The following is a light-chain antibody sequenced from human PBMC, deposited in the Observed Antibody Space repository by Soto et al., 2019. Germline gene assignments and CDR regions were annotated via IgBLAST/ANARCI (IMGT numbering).Light chain of an antibody. J-gene: IGKJ3*01. CDR3: QQYGRSPFT. CDR2: GAS. Sequence: EIVMTQSPVTLSVSPGERATLSCRASQSVSSSYLAWYQQKPGQAPRLLIYGASSRATGIPGRFSGSGSGTDFTLTISRLEPEDFAVYYCQQYGRSPFTFGPGTKVDIK. CDR1: QSVSSSY. V-gene: IGKV3-20*01.